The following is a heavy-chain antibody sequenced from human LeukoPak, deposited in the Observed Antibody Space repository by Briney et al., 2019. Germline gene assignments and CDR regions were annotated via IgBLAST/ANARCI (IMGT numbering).Heavy chain of an antibody. CDR2: ISSSSIYI. V-gene: IGHV3-21*01. D-gene: IGHD5-24*01. J-gene: IGHJ4*02. CDR1: GFTFSSYS. CDR3: ARDPGEMATIGFDY. Sequence: GGSLRLSCAASGFTFSSYSMNWVRQAPGTGLEWFSSISSSSIYIYYADSVKGRFTISRDNAKNSLYLQMNSLRAEDTAVYYCARDPGEMATIGFDYWVQGTLVTVSS.